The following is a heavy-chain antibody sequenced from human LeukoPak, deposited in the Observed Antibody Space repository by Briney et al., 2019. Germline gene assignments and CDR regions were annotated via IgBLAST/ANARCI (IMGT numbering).Heavy chain of an antibody. D-gene: IGHD1-14*01. CDR3: ARQARPYNPFDY. CDR2: ISAHNGNT. J-gene: IGHJ4*02. V-gene: IGHV1-18*01. CDR1: GYTFNNYD. Sequence: ASVKVSFKASGYTFNNYDISWVGQAPGQGLEWMGWISAHNGNTDYAQKFQGRVTMTTHTSTSTASTNLRSLRSDDTAVYYCARQARPYNPFDYWGQGTLVTVSS.